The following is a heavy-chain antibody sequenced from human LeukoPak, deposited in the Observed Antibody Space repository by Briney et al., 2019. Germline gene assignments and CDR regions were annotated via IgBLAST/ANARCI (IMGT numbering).Heavy chain of an antibody. CDR3: ARSMTTVTRGDFDY. V-gene: IGHV4-61*02. J-gene: IGHJ4*02. D-gene: IGHD4-17*01. CDR2: IYTSGST. CDR1: GGSISSGSYY. Sequence: SETLSLTCTVSGGSISSGSYYWSWIRQPAGKGLEWIGRIYTSGSTNYNPSLKSRVTISVDTSKNQFSLKLSSVTAADTAVYYCARSMTTVTRGDFDYWGQGTLVTVSS.